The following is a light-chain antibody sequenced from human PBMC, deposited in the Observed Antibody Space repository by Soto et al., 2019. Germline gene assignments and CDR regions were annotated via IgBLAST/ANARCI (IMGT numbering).Light chain of an antibody. CDR2: AAS. V-gene: IGKV1-39*01. J-gene: IGKJ1*01. Sequence: IQMTQSPSSLSASVGDRVTITCRASQNIRNYLVWYQQKADKAPNLLIYAASSLQSGVPSRFSGSGSGTEFTLTISSRQPEDFATYYCQQTYSIPLTFVQGTKVDI. CDR1: QNIRNY. CDR3: QQTYSIPLT.